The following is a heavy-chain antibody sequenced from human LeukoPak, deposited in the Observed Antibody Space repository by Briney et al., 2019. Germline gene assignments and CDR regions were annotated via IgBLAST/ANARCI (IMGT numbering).Heavy chain of an antibody. CDR2: INHSGST. V-gene: IGHV4-34*01. CDR3: ARVPSGYCSGGSCSWFDP. CDR1: GGSFSGYY. J-gene: IGHJ5*02. Sequence: PSETLSLTCAVYGGSFSGYYWSWIRQPPGKGLEWIGEINHSGSTYYNPSLKSRVTRSVDTSKNQFSLKLSSVTAADTAVYYCARVPSGYCSGGSCSWFDPWGQGTLVTVSS. D-gene: IGHD2-15*01.